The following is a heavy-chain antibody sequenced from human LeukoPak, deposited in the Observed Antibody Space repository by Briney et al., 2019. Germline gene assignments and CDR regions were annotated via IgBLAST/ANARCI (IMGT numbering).Heavy chain of an antibody. CDR2: IYHSGST. V-gene: IGHV4-38-2*01. CDR1: GYSISSGYY. D-gene: IGHD2-15*01. Sequence: PSETLSLTCAVSGYSISSGYYWGWIRQPPGKGLKWIGSIYHSGSTYYNPSLKSRVTLSVDTSKNQFSLKLSSATAADTAVYYCARHDCGGSCYFAFDIWGQGTMVTVSS. CDR3: ARHDCGGSCYFAFDI. J-gene: IGHJ3*02.